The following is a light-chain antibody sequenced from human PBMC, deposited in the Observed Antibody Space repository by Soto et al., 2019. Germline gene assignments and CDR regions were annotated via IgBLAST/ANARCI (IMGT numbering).Light chain of an antibody. CDR1: NSDVGGYNY. J-gene: IGLJ1*01. V-gene: IGLV2-14*01. CDR2: DVS. Sequence: QSALTQPASVSGSPGQSITISCTGTNSDVGGYNYVSWYQQHPGKAPKLIIYDVSNRPSGVSNRFSGSKSGNTASLTISGLQAEDEVDYYCSSYTSSSILDVFGTGTKLTVL. CDR3: SSYTSSSILDV.